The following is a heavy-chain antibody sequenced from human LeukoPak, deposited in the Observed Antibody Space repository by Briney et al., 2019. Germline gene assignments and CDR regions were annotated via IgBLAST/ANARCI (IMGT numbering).Heavy chain of an antibody. Sequence: GSSVKVSCKASGGTFSSYAISWVRQAPGQGLEWMGGIIPIFGTANYAQKFQGRVTITTDESTSTAYMELSSLRSEDTAVYYCARDGSTYYDFWSGYRDWGQGTLVTVSS. CDR1: GGTFSSYA. D-gene: IGHD3-3*01. V-gene: IGHV1-69*05. CDR2: IIPIFGTA. J-gene: IGHJ4*02. CDR3: ARDGSTYYDFWSGYRD.